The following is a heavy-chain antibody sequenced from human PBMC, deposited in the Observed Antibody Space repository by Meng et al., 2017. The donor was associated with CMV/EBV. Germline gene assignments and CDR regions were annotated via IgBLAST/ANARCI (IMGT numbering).Heavy chain of an antibody. V-gene: IGHV3-21*01. CDR1: GFTFSSYS. CDR3: ARDSAEVTIAVAGRVSFDY. CDR2: ISSSSSYI. Sequence: GESLKISCAASGFTFSSYSMNWVRQAPGKGLEWVSTISSSSSYIYYADSVKGRFTISRDNAKNSLYLQMNSLRAEDTAVYYCARDSAEVTIAVAGRVSFDYWGQGTQVTVSS. D-gene: IGHD6-19*01. J-gene: IGHJ4*02.